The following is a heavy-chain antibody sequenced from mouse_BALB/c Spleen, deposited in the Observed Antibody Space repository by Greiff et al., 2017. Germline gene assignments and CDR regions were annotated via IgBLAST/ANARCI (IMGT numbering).Heavy chain of an antibody. J-gene: IGHJ4*01. CDR2: IDPANGNT. CDR1: GFNIKDTY. V-gene: IGHV14-3*02. CDR3: APIYYGYDDYAMDY. Sequence: EVKLQESGAELVKPGASVKLSCTASGFNIKDTYMHWVKQRPEQGLEWIGRIDPANGNTKYDPKFQGKATITADTSSNTAYLQLSSLTSEDTAVYYCAPIYYGYDDYAMDYWGQGTSVTVSS. D-gene: IGHD2-2*01.